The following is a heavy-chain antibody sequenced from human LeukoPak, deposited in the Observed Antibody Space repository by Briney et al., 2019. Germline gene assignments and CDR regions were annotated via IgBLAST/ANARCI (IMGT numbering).Heavy chain of an antibody. CDR3: ATKQWLAPPPDS. CDR2: ISDTGMTI. D-gene: IGHD6-19*01. CDR1: GFSINAYY. J-gene: IGHJ4*02. V-gene: IGHV3-11*04. Sequence: GGSLRLSCEASGFSINAYYLNWIRPAPGKGLEWVSYISDTGMTIKYADSVKGRFTISKDTAKNSFYLQMDSLRDEDTAVYYCATKQWLAPPPDSWGQGTPVTVSS.